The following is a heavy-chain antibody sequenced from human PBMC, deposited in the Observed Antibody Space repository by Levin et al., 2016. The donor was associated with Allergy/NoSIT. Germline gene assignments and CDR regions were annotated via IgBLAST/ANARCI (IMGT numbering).Heavy chain of an antibody. D-gene: IGHD5-18*01. V-gene: IGHV4-30-4*01. CDR3: ARGEEYSYGYAFDI. CDR2: IYYSGST. J-gene: IGHJ3*02. Sequence: WIRQPPGKGLEWIGYIYYSGSTYYNPSLKSRVTISVDTSKNQFSLKLSSVTAADTAVYYCARGEEYSYGYAFDIWGQGTMVTVSS.